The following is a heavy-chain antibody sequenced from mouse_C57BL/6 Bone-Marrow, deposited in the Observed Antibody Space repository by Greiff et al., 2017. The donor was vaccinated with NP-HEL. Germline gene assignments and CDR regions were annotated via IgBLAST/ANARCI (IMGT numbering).Heavy chain of an antibody. CDR1: GYTFTSYW. J-gene: IGHJ3*01. CDR3: EIPRQDYSNYVGFAY. CDR2: IHPSDSDT. V-gene: IGHV1-74*01. Sequence: QVHVKQSGAELVKPGASVKVSCKASGYTFTSYWMHWVKQRPGQGLEWIGRIHPSDSDTNYNQKFKGKATLTVDKSSSTAYMQLSSLTSEDSAVYYCEIPRQDYSNYVGFAYWGQGTLVTVSA. D-gene: IGHD2-5*01.